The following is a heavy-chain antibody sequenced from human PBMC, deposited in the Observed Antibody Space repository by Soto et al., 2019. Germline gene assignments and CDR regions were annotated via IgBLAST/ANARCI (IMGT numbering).Heavy chain of an antibody. V-gene: IGHV4-39*01. CDR2: IYYSGST. Sequence: PSETLSLTFTVSGDSITSPDFYWGWIRRPPGKGLEWIGSIYYSGSTYYNPSLKSRVTISVDTSKNQFSLKLNSVTAADTAVYYCASTSTVGDVLAWGQGTLVTVSS. J-gene: IGHJ5*02. CDR1: GDSITSPDFY. D-gene: IGHD4-17*01. CDR3: ASTSTVGDVLA.